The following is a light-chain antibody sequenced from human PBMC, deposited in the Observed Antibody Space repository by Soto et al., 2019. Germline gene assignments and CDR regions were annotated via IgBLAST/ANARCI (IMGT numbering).Light chain of an antibody. CDR2: EGS. V-gene: IGLV2-23*01. CDR3: CSYAGSSTYV. Sequence: QSALTQPASVSGSPGQSITISCTGTSSDVGRYNIVSWYQQHPGKAPKLMIYEGSKRPSGVSDRLSGSKSGNTASLTISGLQAEDEADYYCCSYAGSSTYVFGTGTKVTVL. CDR1: SSDVGRYNI. J-gene: IGLJ1*01.